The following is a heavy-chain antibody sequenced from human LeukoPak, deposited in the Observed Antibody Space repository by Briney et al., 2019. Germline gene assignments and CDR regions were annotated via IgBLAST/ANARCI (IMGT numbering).Heavy chain of an antibody. CDR3: ARQNDFRLDY. J-gene: IGHJ4*02. Sequence: RGESLKISCKGSGYTFSSYWIGWVRQMPGKGLEWMGIIYPGDSETRYSPSLQGQVTISVDTSIGTAYLQWSSLKASDTAIYYCARQNDFRLDYWGQGTLVTVSS. V-gene: IGHV5-51*01. D-gene: IGHD3-3*01. CDR1: GYTFSSYW. CDR2: IYPGDSET.